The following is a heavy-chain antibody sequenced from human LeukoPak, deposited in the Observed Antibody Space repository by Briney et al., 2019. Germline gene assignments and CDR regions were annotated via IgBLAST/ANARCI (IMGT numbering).Heavy chain of an antibody. V-gene: IGHV4-39*01. CDR3: ARRSDTSMGFFDY. CDR2: IYYSGSKF. Sequence: SETLSLTYTVSGGSTSSSSYYWGWIRQPPGKGLEWIGIIYYSGSKFYYNPSLESRVTISVDASKNQFSLRLSSVTAADTAVYYCARRSDTSMGFFDYWGQGTPVTVSS. CDR1: GGSTSSSSYY. J-gene: IGHJ4*02. D-gene: IGHD5-18*01.